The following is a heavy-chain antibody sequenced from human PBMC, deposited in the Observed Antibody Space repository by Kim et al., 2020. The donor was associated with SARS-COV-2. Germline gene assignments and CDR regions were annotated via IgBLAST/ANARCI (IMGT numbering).Heavy chain of an antibody. CDR2: INPSGADT. Sequence: ASVKVSCKASGYTFTNYYMHWVRQAPGQGLEWMGIINPSGADTRYAQKFQGRVTMTRDTSTSTVYMELYSLRSEDTAVDYCVRDSYGSGYYYGMDVWGQG. J-gene: IGHJ6*02. CDR3: VRDSYGSGYYYGMDV. D-gene: IGHD3-10*01. V-gene: IGHV1-46*01. CDR1: GYTFTNYY.